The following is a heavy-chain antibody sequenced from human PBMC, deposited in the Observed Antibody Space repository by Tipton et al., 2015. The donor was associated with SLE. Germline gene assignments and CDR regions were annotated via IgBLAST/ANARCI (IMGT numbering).Heavy chain of an antibody. V-gene: IGHV4-59*10. CDR2: IYTSGST. CDR1: GFTFSSYS. Sequence: LRLSCAASGFTFSSYSMKWIRQPAGKGLEWIGRIYTSGSTNYNPPLKSRVTISVDTSKNQFSLKLSSVTAADTAVYYCARYSSRPYYYYYMDVWGKGTTVTVSS. D-gene: IGHD3-10*01. J-gene: IGHJ6*03. CDR3: ARYSSRPYYYYYMDV.